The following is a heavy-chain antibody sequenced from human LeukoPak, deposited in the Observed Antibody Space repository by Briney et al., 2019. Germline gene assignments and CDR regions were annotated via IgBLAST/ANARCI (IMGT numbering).Heavy chain of an antibody. V-gene: IGHV1-2*02. Sequence: ASVKVSCKASGYTFTGYYMHWVRQAPGQGLEWMGWINPSSGGTNYAQKFQGRVTMTRDTSISTAYMELSRLRSDDTAVYYCARCIGEGDILTGYCNWFDPWGQGTLVTVSS. CDR2: INPSSGGT. D-gene: IGHD3-9*01. J-gene: IGHJ5*02. CDR3: ARCIGEGDILTGYCNWFDP. CDR1: GYTFTGYY.